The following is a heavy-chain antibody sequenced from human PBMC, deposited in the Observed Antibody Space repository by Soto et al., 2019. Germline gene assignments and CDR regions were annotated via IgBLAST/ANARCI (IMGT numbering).Heavy chain of an antibody. V-gene: IGHV3-21*01. D-gene: IGHD1-26*01. J-gene: IGHJ5*02. Sequence: PGGSLRLSCAASGFTFSSYSMNWVRQAPGKGLEWVSSISSSSSYIYYADSVKGRFTISRDNAKNSLYLQMDSLRAEDTAVYYCARDHDRELPHFYNWFDPWGQGTLVTVSS. CDR2: ISSSSSYI. CDR1: GFTFSSYS. CDR3: ARDHDRELPHFYNWFDP.